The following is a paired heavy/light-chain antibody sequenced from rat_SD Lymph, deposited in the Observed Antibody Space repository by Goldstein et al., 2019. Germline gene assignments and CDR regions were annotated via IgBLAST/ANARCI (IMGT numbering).Heavy chain of an antibody. Sequence: EVQLVESGGGLVQPGRSLKLSCLASGFTFSNYGMNWIRQAPGKGLEWVASISSSSSYIYYADTVKGRFTISRDNAKNTLYLQMTSLRSEDTALYYCARQSYGSDWFAYWGQGTLVTVSS. CDR2: ISSSSSYI. CDR3: ARQSYGSDWFAY. V-gene: IGHV5-34*01. D-gene: IGHD1-3*01. J-gene: IGHJ3*01. CDR1: GFTFSNYG.
Light chain of an antibody. Sequence: DVVMTQTPPSLSVAIGQSVSISCKSSQSLVASDKNTYLNWLLQSPGRSPKRLIYQVSKLDSGVPDRFSGSGSEKDFTLKISRVEAEDLGVYYCLQGTHLPLTFGSGTKLEIK. V-gene: IGKV1S14*01. CDR3: LQGTHLPLT. J-gene: IGKJ5*01. CDR2: QVS. CDR1: QSLVASDKNTY.